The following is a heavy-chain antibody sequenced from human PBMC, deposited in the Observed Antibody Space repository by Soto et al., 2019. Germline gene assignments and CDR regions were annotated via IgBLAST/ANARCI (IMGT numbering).Heavy chain of an antibody. Sequence: ASVKVSCKASGYTFTSYAMHWVRQAPGQGLEWMGWINPNSGGTNYAQKFQGWVTMTRDTSISTAYMELSRLRSDDTAVYYCARNGESIYYYYGMDVWGQGTTVTVSS. CDR3: ARNGESIYYYYGMDV. CDR2: INPNSGGT. J-gene: IGHJ6*02. CDR1: GYTFTSYA. V-gene: IGHV1-2*04. D-gene: IGHD2-8*01.